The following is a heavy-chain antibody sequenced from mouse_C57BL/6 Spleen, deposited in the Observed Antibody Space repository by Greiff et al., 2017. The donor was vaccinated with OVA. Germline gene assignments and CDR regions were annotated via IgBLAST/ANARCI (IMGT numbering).Heavy chain of an antibody. CDR1: GYSFTGYF. J-gene: IGHJ3*01. CDR2: INPYNGDT. D-gene: IGHD1-1*01. CDR3: ARPSYYYGSSPGWFAY. Sequence: EVKLMESGPELVKPGDSVKISCKASGYSFTGYFMNWVMQSHGKSLEWIGRINPYNGDTFYNQKFKGKATLTVDKSSSTAHMELRSLTSEDSAVYYCARPSYYYGSSPGWFAYWGQGTLVTVSA. V-gene: IGHV1-20*01.